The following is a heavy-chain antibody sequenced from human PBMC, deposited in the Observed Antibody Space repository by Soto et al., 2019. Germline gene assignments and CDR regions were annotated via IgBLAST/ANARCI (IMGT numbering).Heavy chain of an antibody. CDR1: GFTFSDYG. CDR2: ISYDGNHQ. J-gene: IGHJ3*01. V-gene: IGHV3-30*03. D-gene: IGHD2-2*01. Sequence: GGSLRLSCAASGFTFSDYGMHWVRQAPGKGLEWVAVISYDGNHQEYADSVKGRFTISRDKSKNTLFLEVNSLRVEDTAVYYCARAFGFRGYCRSSDCYDDAFELWGQGTMVTVSS. CDR3: ARAFGFRGYCRSSDCYDDAFEL.